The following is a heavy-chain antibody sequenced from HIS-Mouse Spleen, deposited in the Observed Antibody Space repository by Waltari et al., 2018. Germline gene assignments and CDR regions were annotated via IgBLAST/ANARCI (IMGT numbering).Heavy chain of an antibody. CDR1: GFTFRSYG. Sequence: QVQLVESGGGVVQPGRSLCRSWAASGFTFRSYGMHWVRQAPGKGLEWVAVISYDGSNKYYADSVKGRFTISRDNSKNTLYLQMNSLRAEDTAVYYCAKDRSSSSYYFDYWGQGTLVTVSS. D-gene: IGHD6-13*01. CDR3: AKDRSSSSYYFDY. CDR2: ISYDGSNK. V-gene: IGHV3-30*18. J-gene: IGHJ4*02.